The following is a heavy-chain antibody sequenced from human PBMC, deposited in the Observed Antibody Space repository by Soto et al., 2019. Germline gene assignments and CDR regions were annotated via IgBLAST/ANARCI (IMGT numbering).Heavy chain of an antibody. Sequence: EVQVVESGGGLVKPGGSLRLSCNFSLSIYSMDWVRQAPGKGLEWDASISSGSAFIKYADSVKGRFTISGDNAKNSVSLQMDSLRVEDTALYYCTIDQGGSYDSWFDPWGRGTLVSVSS. J-gene: IGHJ5*02. D-gene: IGHD1-26*01. CDR3: TIDQGGSYDSWFDP. CDR1: SLSIYS. V-gene: IGHV3-21*01. CDR2: ISSGSAFI.